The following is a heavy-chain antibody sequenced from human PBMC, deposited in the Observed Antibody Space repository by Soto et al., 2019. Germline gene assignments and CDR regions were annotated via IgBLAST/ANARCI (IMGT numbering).Heavy chain of an antibody. J-gene: IGHJ4*02. CDR1: GGSISSYY. CDR3: ARDGRRRYSSSWSFDY. V-gene: IGHV4-59*01. CDR2: IYYSGST. Sequence: SETLSLTCTVSGGSISSYYWSWIRQPPGKGLEWIGYIYYSGSTNYNPSLKSRVTISVDTSKNQFSLKLSSVTAADTAVYYCARDGRRRYSSSWSFDYWGQGTRVTVSS. D-gene: IGHD6-13*01.